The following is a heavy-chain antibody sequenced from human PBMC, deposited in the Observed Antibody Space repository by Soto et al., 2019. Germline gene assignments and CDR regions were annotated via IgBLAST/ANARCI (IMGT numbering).Heavy chain of an antibody. D-gene: IGHD3-10*01. CDR2: ISWNSGSI. CDR3: AKDKRSGTKERGYYFDY. Sequence: EVQLVESGGGLVQPGRSLRLSCAASGFTFDNYAMHWVRQAPGKGLEWVSGISWNSGSIGYADSVKGRFTISRDNAKNSLYLQMNSLRAEDTALYYCAKDKRSGTKERGYYFDYWGQGTLVTVSS. CDR1: GFTFDNYA. V-gene: IGHV3-9*01. J-gene: IGHJ4*02.